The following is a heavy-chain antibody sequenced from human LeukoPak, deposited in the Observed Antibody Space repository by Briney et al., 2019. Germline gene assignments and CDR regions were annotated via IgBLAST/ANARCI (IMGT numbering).Heavy chain of an antibody. Sequence: QPGGSLRLSCAASGFTFSSHWMHWVRQAPGKGLVWVSRIISDGSSTSYADSVKDRFTISRDNAKNTLYLQMNSLRDEDTAVYYCARGHVPGSDRHWDYWGQGIQVTVSS. CDR2: IISDGSST. J-gene: IGHJ4*02. CDR3: ARGHVPGSDRHWDY. CDR1: GFTFSSHW. D-gene: IGHD3-10*01. V-gene: IGHV3-74*01.